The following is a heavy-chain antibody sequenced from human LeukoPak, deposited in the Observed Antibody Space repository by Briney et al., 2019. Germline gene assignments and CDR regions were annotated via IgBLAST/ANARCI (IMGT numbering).Heavy chain of an antibody. V-gene: IGHV3-23*01. CDR3: AKAEYSGSYSDY. D-gene: IGHD1-26*01. J-gene: IGHJ4*02. CDR2: ISHNGGST. CDR1: GLTFSNCA. Sequence: GGSLRLSCAVSGLTFSNCAMSWVRQAPGKGLEWVSGISHNGGSTYYAVSVKGRFTISRDKSKNTLYLQMDSLRAEDTAVYYCAKAEYSGSYSDYWGQGTLVTVSS.